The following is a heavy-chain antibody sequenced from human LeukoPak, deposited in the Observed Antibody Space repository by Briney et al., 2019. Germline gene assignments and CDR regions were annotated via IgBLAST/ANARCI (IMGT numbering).Heavy chain of an antibody. CDR1: GDSVSSNSAA. D-gene: IGHD4-23*01. CDR2: TYYRSKWFN. V-gene: IGHV6-1*01. Sequence: SQTLSLTCAISGDSVSSNSAARNWIRQSPSRGLEWLGRTYYRSKWFNDYAVSVKSRITINPDTSKNQFSLQLNSMTPEDTAVYYCARASNRVVTAVGYFDYWGQGTQVTVSS. CDR3: ARASNRVVTAVGYFDY. J-gene: IGHJ4*02.